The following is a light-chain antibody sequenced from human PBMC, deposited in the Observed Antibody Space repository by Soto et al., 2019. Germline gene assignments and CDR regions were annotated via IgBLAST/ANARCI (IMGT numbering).Light chain of an antibody. V-gene: IGKV3-11*01. CDR3: QQRSSWRVT. CDR2: EAS. J-gene: IGKJ4*01. CDR1: QSVSTF. Sequence: EIVLTQFPATLSLSPGERATLSCRASQSVSTFLAWYQQTPGQAPRLVGYEASKTATGIPARFSGSGSGTDFNLTISSLEPEDFAVYYCQQRSSWRVTFGGGTKVEIK.